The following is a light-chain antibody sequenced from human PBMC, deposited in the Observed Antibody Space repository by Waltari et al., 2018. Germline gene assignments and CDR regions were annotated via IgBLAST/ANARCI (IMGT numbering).Light chain of an antibody. CDR3: CSYARSSIVV. J-gene: IGLJ2*01. Sequence: QSALTQPASVSGSPGQSITIPCTGTSSDVGSYNLVSWYQQHPGKAPKLMIYEASKRPSGVSNRFSGSKSGNTASLTISGLQAEDEAAYYCCSYARSSIVVFGGGTKLTVL. CDR2: EAS. CDR1: SSDVGSYNL. V-gene: IGLV2-23*01.